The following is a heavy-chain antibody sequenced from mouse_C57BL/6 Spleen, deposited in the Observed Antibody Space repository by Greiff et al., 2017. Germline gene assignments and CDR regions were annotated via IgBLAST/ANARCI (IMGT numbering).Heavy chain of an antibody. J-gene: IGHJ2*01. CDR1: GYTFTSYT. CDR2: INPSSGYT. D-gene: IGHD1-1*01. Sequence: VKLMESGAELARPGASVKMSCKASGYTFTSYTMHWVKQRPGQGLEWIGYINPSSGYTKYNQKFKDKATLTADKSSSTAYMQLSSLTSEDSAVYYCARGDTTVLDYWGQGTTLTVSS. V-gene: IGHV1-4*01. CDR3: ARGDTTVLDY.